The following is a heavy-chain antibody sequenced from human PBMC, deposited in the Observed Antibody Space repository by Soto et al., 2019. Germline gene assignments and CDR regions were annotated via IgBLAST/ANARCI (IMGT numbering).Heavy chain of an antibody. J-gene: IGHJ6*02. Sequence: PSETRSLTCAGDGGAFSGYYWSWIRQPPGKGLEWIGEINHSGSTNYNPSLKSRVTISVDTSKNQFSLKLSSVTAADTAVYYCANSNLANYYYGMDVWGQGTTVT. CDR2: INHSGST. V-gene: IGHV4-34*01. CDR3: ANSNLANYYYGMDV. CDR1: GGAFSGYY. D-gene: IGHD2-15*01.